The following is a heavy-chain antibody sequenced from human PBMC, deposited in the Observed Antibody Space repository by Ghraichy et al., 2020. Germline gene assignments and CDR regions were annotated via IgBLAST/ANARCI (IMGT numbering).Heavy chain of an antibody. CDR3: AKDFEGVVVVAARVWFDP. V-gene: IGHV3-23*01. J-gene: IGHJ5*02. CDR2: ISGSGGST. CDR1: GFTFSSYA. D-gene: IGHD2-15*01. Sequence: GGSLRLSCAASGFTFSSYAMSWVRQAPGKGLEWVSAISGSGGSTYYADSVKGRFTISRDNSKNTLYLQMNSLRAEDTAVYYCAKDFEGVVVVAARVWFDPWGQGTLVTVSS.